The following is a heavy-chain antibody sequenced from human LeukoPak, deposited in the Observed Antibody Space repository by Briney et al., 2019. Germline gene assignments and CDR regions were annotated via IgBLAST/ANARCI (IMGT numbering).Heavy chain of an antibody. Sequence: PSETLSLTCTVSGGSISSHYWSWIRQPPRKGLEWIGYIYYSGSTNYNPSLKSRVAISVDTSKNQFSLKLSSVTAADTAVYYCASAISYYDILTGTPDAFDIWGQGTMVTVSS. J-gene: IGHJ3*02. V-gene: IGHV4-59*11. CDR3: ASAISYYDILTGTPDAFDI. D-gene: IGHD3-9*01. CDR2: IYYSGST. CDR1: GGSISSHY.